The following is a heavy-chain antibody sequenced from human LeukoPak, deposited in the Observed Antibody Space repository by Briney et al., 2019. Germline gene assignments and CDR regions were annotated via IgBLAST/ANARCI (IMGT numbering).Heavy chain of an antibody. D-gene: IGHD2-15*01. V-gene: IGHV3-21*01. Sequence: GGSLRLSCAASGFTFSSYSMNWVRQAPGKGLGWVSSISSSSSYIYYADSVKGRFTISRDNAKNSLYLQMNSLRAEDTAVYYCAREWWELPRWYYGMDVWGQGTTVTVSS. CDR2: ISSSSSYI. J-gene: IGHJ6*02. CDR3: AREWWELPRWYYGMDV. CDR1: GFTFSSYS.